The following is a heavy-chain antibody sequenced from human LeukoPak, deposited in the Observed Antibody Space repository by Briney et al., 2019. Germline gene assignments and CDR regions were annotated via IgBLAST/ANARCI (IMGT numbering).Heavy chain of an antibody. CDR2: VSSSSYI. V-gene: IGHV3-21*01. CDR1: GFTFSSYS. CDR3: ARVGSAAVDY. Sequence: GGSLRLFCAASGFTFSSYSMNWVRQAPGKGLEWVSSVSSSSYIYYADSVKGRFPISRDNAKNSLFLQMNSLRAEYTAVYYCARVGSAAVDYWGQGTLVTVSS. D-gene: IGHD2-15*01. J-gene: IGHJ4*02.